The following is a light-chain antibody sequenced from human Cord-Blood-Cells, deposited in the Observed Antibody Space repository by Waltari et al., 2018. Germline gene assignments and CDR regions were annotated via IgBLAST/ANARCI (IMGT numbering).Light chain of an antibody. Sequence: GERATLSCRASQSVSSSYLAWYQQKPGQAPRLLIYGASSRATGIPDRFSGSGSGTDFTLTISRLEPEDFAVYYCQQYGSSPRTFGQGTKLEIK. CDR3: QQYGSSPRT. J-gene: IGKJ2*01. CDR2: GAS. CDR1: QSVSSSY. V-gene: IGKV3-20*01.